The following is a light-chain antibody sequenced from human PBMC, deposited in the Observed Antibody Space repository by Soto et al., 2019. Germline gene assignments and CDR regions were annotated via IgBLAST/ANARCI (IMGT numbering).Light chain of an antibody. V-gene: IGKV3-15*01. CDR2: GAS. CDR1: QSVSSN. CDR3: HQYNNWPPLP. Sequence: EIVMTQSPATLSVSPGERATLSCRASQSVSSNIAWYQQKPGQAPRLLIYGASTRATGIPARFSGSGSGTEFTLTISSLQSEAFAVYYCHQYNNWPPLPFGGGTKVAIK. J-gene: IGKJ4*01.